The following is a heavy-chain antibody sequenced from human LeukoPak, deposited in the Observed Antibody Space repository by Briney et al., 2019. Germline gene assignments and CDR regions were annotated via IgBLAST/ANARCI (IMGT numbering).Heavy chain of an antibody. D-gene: IGHD3-22*01. CDR3: AREGFPYDGSGAYDY. CDR1: GYTFTGYY. J-gene: IGHJ4*02. Sequence: ASAKVSCKASGYTFTGYYMNWVRQAPGQGLEWMGRINPNSGDTNYAQKFQGRVTMTRDTSISTAYMELSRLRSDDTAIYYCAREGFPYDGSGAYDYWGLGTLAAVSS. V-gene: IGHV1-2*06. CDR2: INPNSGDT.